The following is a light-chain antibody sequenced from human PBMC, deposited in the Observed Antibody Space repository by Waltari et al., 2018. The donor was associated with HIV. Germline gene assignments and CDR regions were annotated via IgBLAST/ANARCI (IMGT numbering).Light chain of an antibody. Sequence: EIVLTQSPGTLSLSPGERATLPCRASQNVSSSFLAWYQQKPGQAPRLLIYGASSRATGIPDRFRGSGSGTEFTLTISSLQSEDFAVYSCQQYNNWPPMYTFGQGTKLEIK. CDR1: QNVSSSF. V-gene: IGKV3-20*01. J-gene: IGKJ2*01. CDR3: QQYNNWPPMYT. CDR2: GAS.